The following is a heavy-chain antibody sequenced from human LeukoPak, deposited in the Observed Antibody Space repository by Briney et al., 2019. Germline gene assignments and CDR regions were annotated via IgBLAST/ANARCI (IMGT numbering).Heavy chain of an antibody. Sequence: GAAVTVSCKASGYTFTSYGISWVRQAPGQGLEWMGWISAYNGNTNYAQKLLGRVTMTTDTSTSTAYMELRSLRSDDTAVYYCARVHIDYYMDVWGKGTTVTVSS. D-gene: IGHD5-12*01. J-gene: IGHJ6*03. CDR2: ISAYNGNT. V-gene: IGHV1-18*01. CDR1: GYTFTSYG. CDR3: ARVHIDYYMDV.